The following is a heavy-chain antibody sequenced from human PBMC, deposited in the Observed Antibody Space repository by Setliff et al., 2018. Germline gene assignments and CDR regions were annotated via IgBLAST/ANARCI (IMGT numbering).Heavy chain of an antibody. Sequence: SETLSLTCAVSGYSISSGYYWGWIRQPPGKGLEWIGSIYHSGSTYYNPSLKSRVTISVDTSKNQFSLKLSSVTAADTVVYYCAARYCSSTSCWGFDIWGQGTMVTVSS. V-gene: IGHV4-38-2*01. CDR3: AARYCSSTSCWGFDI. D-gene: IGHD2-2*01. CDR1: GYSISSGYY. J-gene: IGHJ3*02. CDR2: IYHSGST.